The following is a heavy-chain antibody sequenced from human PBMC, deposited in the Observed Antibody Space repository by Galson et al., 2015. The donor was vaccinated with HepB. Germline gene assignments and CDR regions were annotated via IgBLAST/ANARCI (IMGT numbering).Heavy chain of an antibody. V-gene: IGHV3-11*06. CDR2: ISSSSTYT. J-gene: IGHJ4*02. D-gene: IGHD3-10*01. Sequence: SLRLSCAASGFTFSDYYMSWIRQAPGKGLEWDSYISSSSTYTHYADSVKGRFTISRDNAKKSLYLQMSSLSDEDTAVYYCARVGWFGESPGRWGQGTLVTVSS. CDR1: GFTFSDYY. CDR3: ARVGWFGESPGR.